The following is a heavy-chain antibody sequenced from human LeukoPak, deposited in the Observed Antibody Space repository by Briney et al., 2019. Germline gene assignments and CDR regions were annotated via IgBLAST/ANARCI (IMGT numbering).Heavy chain of an antibody. V-gene: IGHV6-1*01. CDR2: TYYRSTWYN. D-gene: IGHD2-2*01. CDR3: ARRLTQYDCFDP. Sequence: SQTLSLTCAISGDSVSSNSVTWNWIRQSPSKGLEWLGRTYYRSTWYNDYAVSVRGRITVNPDTSKNLFSLHLNSVTPEDTAVYYCARRLTQYDCFDPWGQGILVTVSS. CDR1: GDSVSSNSVT. J-gene: IGHJ5*02.